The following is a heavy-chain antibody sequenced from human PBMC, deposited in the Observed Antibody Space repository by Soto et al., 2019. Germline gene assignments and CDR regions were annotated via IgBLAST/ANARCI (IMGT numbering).Heavy chain of an antibody. CDR1: GFSFKYND. Sequence: PGGSLRLSCRASGFSFKYNDMHWVRQAPGKGLGWVAAAMWKNESIRVYLGSVKGRFTVSRDNSENTLDLQMSSLRVEDTATYFCAREQTYSGSYCRGWIGAFDVWGRGTVVTVSS. J-gene: IGHJ3*01. V-gene: IGHV3-33*01. CDR3: AREQTYSGSYCRGWIGAFDV. CDR2: MWKNESIR. D-gene: IGHD1-26*01.